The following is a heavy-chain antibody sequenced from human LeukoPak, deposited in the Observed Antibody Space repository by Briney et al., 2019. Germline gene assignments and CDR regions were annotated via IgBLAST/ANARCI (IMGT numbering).Heavy chain of an antibody. V-gene: IGHV1-8*01. CDR2: MNPNSGNT. Sequence: ASVKVSCKASGYTFTSYDINWVRQATGQGLEWMGWMNPNSGNTGYAQKFQGRVTMTRNTSISTAYIELSSLRSEDTAVYYCARGITMVRGVIITPIYYYYGMDVWGQGTTVTVSS. CDR3: ARGITMVRGVIITPIYYYYGMDV. J-gene: IGHJ6*02. CDR1: GYTFTSYD. D-gene: IGHD3-10*01.